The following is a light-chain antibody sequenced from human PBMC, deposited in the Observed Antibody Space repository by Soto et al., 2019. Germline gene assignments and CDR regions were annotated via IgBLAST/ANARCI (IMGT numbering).Light chain of an antibody. CDR1: QSVSSY. V-gene: IGKV3-11*01. CDR2: DTF. Sequence: EIVLTQTPATLALSPGERATLSCRASQSVSSYLAWYQQKPGQAPRLLIYDTFSRATGIPDRFSGSGSGTDFTLTISRLEPEDIATYYCQQYENLPTFGQATRLEIK. J-gene: IGKJ5*01. CDR3: QQYENLPT.